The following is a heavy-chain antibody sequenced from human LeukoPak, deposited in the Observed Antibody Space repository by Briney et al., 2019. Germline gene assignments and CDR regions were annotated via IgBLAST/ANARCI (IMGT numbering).Heavy chain of an antibody. V-gene: IGHV3-72*01. D-gene: IGHD4/OR15-4a*01. CDR3: ARIMRVDYGTYYFDY. CDR2: ARNRGNGYTT. J-gene: IGHJ4*02. CDR1: GFTFSDHY. Sequence: GGSLRLPCAASGFTFSDHYIDWVRQAPGKGLEWVGRARNRGNGYTTQYAASVKGRFTFPRDDSENTVYLQMNSLKTEDTAVYFCARIMRVDYGTYYFDYWGQGTLVTVSS.